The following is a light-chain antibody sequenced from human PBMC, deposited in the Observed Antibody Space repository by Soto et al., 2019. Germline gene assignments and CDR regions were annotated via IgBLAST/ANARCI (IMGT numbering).Light chain of an antibody. CDR2: GAS. Sequence: EIVMTQSPATLSVSPGERATLSCRASHTVSSNLAWYQHKPGQAPRLLIYGASTRATGIPARFSGSGSGTEFTLTISSLQSEDFATYYCQQYDDLSALTFGGGTKVE. CDR3: QQYDDLSALT. J-gene: IGKJ4*01. CDR1: HTVSSN. V-gene: IGKV3D-15*01.